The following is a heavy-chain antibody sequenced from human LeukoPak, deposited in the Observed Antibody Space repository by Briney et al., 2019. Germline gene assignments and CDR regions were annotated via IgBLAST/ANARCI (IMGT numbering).Heavy chain of an antibody. CDR2: IIPIFGTA. D-gene: IGHD2-2*02. Sequence: ASVKVSCKASGYTFTSYGISWVRQAPGQGLEWMGGIIPIFGTANYAQKFQGRVTITADESTSTAYMELSSLRSEDTAVYYCARSIVVPAAIPGANYYMDVWGKGTTVTVSS. J-gene: IGHJ6*03. V-gene: IGHV1-69*13. CDR3: ARSIVVPAAIPGANYYMDV. CDR1: GYTFTSYG.